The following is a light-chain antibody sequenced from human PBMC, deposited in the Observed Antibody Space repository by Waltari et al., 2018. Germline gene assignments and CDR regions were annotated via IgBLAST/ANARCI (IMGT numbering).Light chain of an antibody. Sequence: EIVLTQSPGTLSLSPGERASLSCRTSQSVSSNYLAWYQQRPGQAPRLLIYGASSRAIGIPDRFSGSGSGTDFTLTISRLEPEDFATYYCQQSFSTPRTFGQGTKVEIK. J-gene: IGKJ1*01. CDR2: GAS. CDR3: QQSFSTPRT. V-gene: IGKV3-20*01. CDR1: QSVSSNY.